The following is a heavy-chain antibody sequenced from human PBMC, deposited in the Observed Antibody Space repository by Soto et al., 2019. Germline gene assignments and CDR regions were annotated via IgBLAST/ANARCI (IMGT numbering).Heavy chain of an antibody. J-gene: IGHJ6*03. CDR1: GYTLTELS. D-gene: IGHD2-2*01. CDR3: ATADCSRTSCYVAYYYYMDV. CDR2: FDPEDGET. Sequence: ASVKVSCKVSGYTLTELSMHWVRQAPGKGLEWMGGFDPEDGETIYAQKFQGRVTMTEDTSTDTAYMELSSLRSEDTAVYYCATADCSRTSCYVAYYYYMDVWGKGTTVTVSS. V-gene: IGHV1-24*01.